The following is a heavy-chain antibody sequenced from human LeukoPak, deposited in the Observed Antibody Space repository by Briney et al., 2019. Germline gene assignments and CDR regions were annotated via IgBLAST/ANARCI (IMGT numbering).Heavy chain of an antibody. D-gene: IGHD6-13*01. Sequence: GGSLRLSCAASGFTFSSYAMSWVRQAPGKGLEWVSAISGSGGSTYYADSVKGRFTISRDNSKNTLYLQMNSLRAEDTAVYYCAKINAASANYSSYGKDVWGQGTTVTVSS. CDR2: ISGSGGST. J-gene: IGHJ6*02. V-gene: IGHV3-23*01. CDR3: AKINAASANYSSYGKDV. CDR1: GFTFSSYA.